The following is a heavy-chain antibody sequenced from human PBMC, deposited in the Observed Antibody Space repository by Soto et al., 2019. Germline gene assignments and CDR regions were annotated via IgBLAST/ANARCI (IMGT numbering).Heavy chain of an antibody. Sequence: ASVKVSCKASGYTFTSYGISWVRQAPGQGLEWMGWISAYNGNTNYAQKLQGRVTMTRDTSTSTVYMELSSLRSEDTAVYYCARRGGKVYYDFWSGSDPVDYWGQGTLVTVSS. CDR3: ARRGGKVYYDFWSGSDPVDY. J-gene: IGHJ4*02. CDR2: ISAYNGNT. CDR1: GYTFTSYG. V-gene: IGHV1-18*01. D-gene: IGHD3-3*01.